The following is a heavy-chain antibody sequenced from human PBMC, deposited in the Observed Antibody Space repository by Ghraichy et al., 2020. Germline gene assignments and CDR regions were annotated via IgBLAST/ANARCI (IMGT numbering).Heavy chain of an antibody. J-gene: IGHJ4*02. Sequence: SETLSLTCTVSGGSVSSGSYYWSWIRQPPGKGLEWIGYIYYSGSTNYNPSLKSRVTISVDTSKNQFSLKLSSVTAADTAVDYCASMDIVATNFFDYWGQGALVTVSS. CDR2: IYYSGST. CDR1: GGSVSSGSYY. D-gene: IGHD5-12*01. CDR3: ASMDIVATNFFDY. V-gene: IGHV4-61*01.